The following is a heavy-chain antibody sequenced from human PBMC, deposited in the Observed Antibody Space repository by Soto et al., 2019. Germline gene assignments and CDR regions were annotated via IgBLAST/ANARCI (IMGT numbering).Heavy chain of an antibody. J-gene: IGHJ4*02. D-gene: IGHD1-26*01. CDR3: ARGSGSLYYFDF. CDR1: GLSVSTNY. CDR2: IYSGGST. Sequence: GGSLRLSCAASGLSVSTNYMTWVRQAPGKGLEWVSVIYSGGSTYYADSVKGRFTISRGNSKNTLHLQMNSLRAEDTAVYYCARGSGSLYYFDFWGRGTLVTVSS. V-gene: IGHV3-53*01.